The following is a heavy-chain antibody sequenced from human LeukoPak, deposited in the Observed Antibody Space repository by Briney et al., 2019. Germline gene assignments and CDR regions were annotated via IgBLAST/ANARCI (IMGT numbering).Heavy chain of an antibody. CDR3: ARASKLPPSGYYYMDV. CDR2: IYTSGST. J-gene: IGHJ6*03. Sequence: PSETLSLTCTVSGGSISSGSYYWSWIRQPAGEGLEWIGRIYTSGSTNNNPSLKSRVTISVDTSKNQFSLKLSSVTAADTAVYYCARASKLPPSGYYYMDVWGKGTTVTVSS. D-gene: IGHD1-7*01. CDR1: GGSISSGSYY. V-gene: IGHV4-61*02.